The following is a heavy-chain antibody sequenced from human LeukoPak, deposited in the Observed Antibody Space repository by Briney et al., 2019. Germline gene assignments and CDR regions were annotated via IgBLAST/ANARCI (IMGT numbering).Heavy chain of an antibody. CDR1: GGSISSSSYY. CDR2: IYYSGST. V-gene: IGHV4-39*07. J-gene: IGHJ4*02. Sequence: PSETLSLTCTVSGGSISSSSYYWGWIRQPPGKGLEWIGSIYYSGSTYYNPSLKSRVTISVDTPKNQFSLKLSSVTAADTAVYYCARVLAVAVSDYWGQGTLVTVSS. CDR3: ARVLAVAVSDY. D-gene: IGHD6-19*01.